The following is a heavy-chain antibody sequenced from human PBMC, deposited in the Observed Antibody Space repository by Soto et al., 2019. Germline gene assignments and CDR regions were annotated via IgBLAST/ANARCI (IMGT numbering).Heavy chain of an antibody. CDR3: AREGGGEYYYYYGMDV. CDR1: GFTFSSYA. V-gene: IGHV3-30-3*01. CDR2: ISYDGSNK. Sequence: PWGSLRLSCAASGFTFSSYAMHWVRQAPGKGLEWVAVISYDGSNKYYADSVKGRFTISRDNSKNTLYLQMNSLRAEDTAVYYCAREGGGEYYYYYGMDVWGQGTTVNVSS. J-gene: IGHJ6*02. D-gene: IGHD2-15*01.